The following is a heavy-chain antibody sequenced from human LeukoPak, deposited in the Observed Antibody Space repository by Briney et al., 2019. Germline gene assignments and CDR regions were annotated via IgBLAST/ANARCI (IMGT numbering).Heavy chain of an antibody. Sequence: GGSLRLSCAASGFTFSSYSMNWVRQAPGKGLEWVSSISSSSGYIYYADSVKGRFTISRDNAKNSLYLQMNSLRAEDTAVYYCARGTMEDSSGYFDAFDIWGQGTMVTVSS. D-gene: IGHD3-22*01. CDR1: GFTFSSYS. CDR2: ISSSSGYI. V-gene: IGHV3-21*01. CDR3: ARGTMEDSSGYFDAFDI. J-gene: IGHJ3*02.